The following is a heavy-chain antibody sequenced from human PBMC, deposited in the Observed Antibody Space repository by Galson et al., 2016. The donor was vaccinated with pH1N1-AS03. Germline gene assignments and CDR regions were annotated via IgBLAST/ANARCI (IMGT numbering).Heavy chain of an antibody. Sequence: SLRLSCAASGFSFEDYGMSWVRQAPGKGLEWVSGINWLGGSTGYADSVKGRFTISRDNAKKSLYLQMNSLRVEDTAFYYCARDLYDSSGYFKAPFDYWGQGARVTVSS. V-gene: IGHV3-20*04. CDR3: ARDLYDSSGYFKAPFDY. J-gene: IGHJ4*02. D-gene: IGHD3-22*01. CDR2: INWLGGST. CDR1: GFSFEDYG.